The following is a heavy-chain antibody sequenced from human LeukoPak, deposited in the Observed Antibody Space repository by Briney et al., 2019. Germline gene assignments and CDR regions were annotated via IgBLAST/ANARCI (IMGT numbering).Heavy chain of an antibody. CDR3: ARVVGGYCSSTSCYSFGFDY. V-gene: IGHV1-69*13. J-gene: IGHJ4*02. Sequence: GASVKVSCKASGYTFTSYIISWVRQAPGQGLEWMGGIIPIFGTANYAQKFQGRVTITADESTSTAYMELSSLRSEDTAVYYCARVVGGYCSSTSCYSFGFDYWGQGTLVTVSS. CDR1: GYTFTSYI. CDR2: IIPIFGTA. D-gene: IGHD2-2*02.